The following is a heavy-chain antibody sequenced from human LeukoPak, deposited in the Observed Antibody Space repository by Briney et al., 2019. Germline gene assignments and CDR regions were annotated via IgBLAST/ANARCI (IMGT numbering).Heavy chain of an antibody. D-gene: IGHD4-17*01. CDR3: ARGYDYGDYVSWFDP. V-gene: IGHV4-30-2*01. J-gene: IGHJ5*02. CDR1: GGSISSGGYS. Sequence: SGTLSLTCAVSGGSISSGGYSWSWIRQPPGKGLEWIGYIYHSGSTYYNPSLKSRVTISVDRSKNQFSLKLSSVTAADTAVYYCARGYDYGDYVSWFDPWGQGTLVTVSS. CDR2: IYHSGST.